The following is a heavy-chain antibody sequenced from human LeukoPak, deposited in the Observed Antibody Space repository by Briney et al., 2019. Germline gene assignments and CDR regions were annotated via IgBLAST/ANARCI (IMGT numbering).Heavy chain of an antibody. Sequence: GGSLRLSCAASGFIFSNNIMNWVRQAPGKGLEYVSAISSNGGSTYYADSVKGRFTISRDNSKNTLYLQMSSLRAEDTAVYYCVKDLDYYGSGSYYGDYWGQGTLVTVSS. CDR1: GFIFSNNI. CDR3: VKDLDYYGSGSYYGDY. J-gene: IGHJ4*02. V-gene: IGHV3-64D*06. D-gene: IGHD3-10*01. CDR2: ISSNGGST.